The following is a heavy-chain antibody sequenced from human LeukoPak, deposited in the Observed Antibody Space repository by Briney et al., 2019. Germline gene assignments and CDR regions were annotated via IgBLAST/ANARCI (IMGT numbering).Heavy chain of an antibody. D-gene: IGHD1/OR15-1a*01. CDR1: GDSVSSADYS. Sequence: SETLSLTCAVSGDSVSSADYSWSWIRRPPGKGLEWVGQISNSGSTYYNLSLKSRATISLDRSKKQFSLKLTSMTAADTAVYYCARNNSHYGLDVWGPGTTVTVSS. J-gene: IGHJ6*02. V-gene: IGHV4-30-2*01. CDR2: ISNSGST. CDR3: ARNNSHYGLDV.